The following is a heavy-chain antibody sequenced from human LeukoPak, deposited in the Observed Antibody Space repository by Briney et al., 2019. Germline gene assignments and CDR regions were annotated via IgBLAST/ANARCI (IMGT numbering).Heavy chain of an antibody. CDR1: GGSISSGGYS. CDR3: ARDGAGYSSSWPVDNNWFDP. V-gene: IGHV4-61*08. Sequence: PSQTLSLTCAVSGGSISSGGYSWSWIRQPPGKGLEWIGYIYYSGSTNYNPSLKSRVTISVDTSKNQFSLKLSSVTAADTAVYYCARDGAGYSSSWPVDNNWFDPWGQGTLVTVSS. D-gene: IGHD6-13*01. CDR2: IYYSGST. J-gene: IGHJ5*02.